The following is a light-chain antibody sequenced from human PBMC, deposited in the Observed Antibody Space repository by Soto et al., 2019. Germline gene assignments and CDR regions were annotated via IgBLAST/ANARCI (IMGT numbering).Light chain of an antibody. Sequence: AIQMTQSPSSLSASVGDRVTITCRASQGIRNDLVWYQQKPGKAPKLLIYAASTLQNGVPSRFSGSGSGTDFTLTISSLQPEDFAVYYCELYGSSPPSITFGQGTRLEIK. CDR1: QGIRND. CDR3: ELYGSSPPSIT. CDR2: AAS. V-gene: IGKV1-6*01. J-gene: IGKJ5*01.